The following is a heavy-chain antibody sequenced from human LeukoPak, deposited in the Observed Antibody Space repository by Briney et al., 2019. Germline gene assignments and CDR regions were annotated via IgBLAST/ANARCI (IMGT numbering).Heavy chain of an antibody. V-gene: IGHV1-69*02. Sequence: ASVKVSCKASGGTFSSYTISCVRQAPGQGLEWMGRIIPILGIANYAQKFQGRGTITADKSTSTAYMELSRLRSEDTAVYYCAREGGDYSYRYYFDYWGQGTLVTVSS. J-gene: IGHJ4*02. D-gene: IGHD5-18*01. CDR3: AREGGDYSYRYYFDY. CDR2: IIPILGIA. CDR1: GGTFSSYT.